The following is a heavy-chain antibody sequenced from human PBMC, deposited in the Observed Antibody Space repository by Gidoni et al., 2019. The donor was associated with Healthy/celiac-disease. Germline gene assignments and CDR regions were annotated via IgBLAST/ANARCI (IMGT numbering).Heavy chain of an antibody. J-gene: IGHJ6*02. Sequence: QVTLKESGPVLVKPTETLTLTCTVSGFSLSNARMGVSWIRQPPGKALEWLAQIFSNDEKSYSTSLKSRLTISKDTSKSQVVLTMTNMDPVDTATYYCARIRGIAARPDYYYYGMDVWGQGTTVTVSS. CDR1: GFSLSNARMG. CDR3: ARIRGIAARPDYYYYGMDV. CDR2: IFSNDEK. D-gene: IGHD6-6*01. V-gene: IGHV2-26*01.